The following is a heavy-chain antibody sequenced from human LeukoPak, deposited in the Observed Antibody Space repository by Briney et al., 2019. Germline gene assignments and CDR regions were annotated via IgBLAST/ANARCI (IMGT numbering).Heavy chain of an antibody. D-gene: IGHD3-3*01. J-gene: IGHJ6*03. CDR2: INHSGST. V-gene: IGHV4-34*01. Sequence: KPSETLSLTCAVYGGSFSGCYWSWIRQPPGKGLEWIGEINHSGSTNYNPSLKSRVTISVDTSKNQFSLKLSSVTAADTAVYYCARARRYDFWSGYPTYYYYYMDVWGKGTTVTVSS. CDR1: GGSFSGCY. CDR3: ARARRYDFWSGYPTYYYYYMDV.